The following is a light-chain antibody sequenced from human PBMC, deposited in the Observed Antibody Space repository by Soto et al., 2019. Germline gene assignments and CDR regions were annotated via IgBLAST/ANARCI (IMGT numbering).Light chain of an antibody. J-gene: IGKJ1*01. Sequence: DIQMTQSPSTLSASVGDRVTITCRASQSISTRLAWYQQKPGRAPNLLIYKASDLTTGVPSRFSGSGSGTEFTLSITTLQPDDVATYYCQHSGTFGQGTKVEIK. V-gene: IGKV1-5*03. CDR3: QHSGT. CDR2: KAS. CDR1: QSISTR.